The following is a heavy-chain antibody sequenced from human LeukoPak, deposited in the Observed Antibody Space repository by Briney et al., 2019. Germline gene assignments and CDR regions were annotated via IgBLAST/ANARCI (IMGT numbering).Heavy chain of an antibody. CDR2: IKQDGSEK. J-gene: IGHJ4*02. Sequence: GSLRLSCAASGFTFSSYWMSWVRQAPGKGLEWVANIKQDGSEKYYVDSVKGRFTISRDNAKNSLYLQMNSLRAEDTAVYYCARVLDFWSGSADYWGQGTLVTVSS. CDR3: ARVLDFWSGSADY. V-gene: IGHV3-7*01. D-gene: IGHD3-3*01. CDR1: GFTFSSYW.